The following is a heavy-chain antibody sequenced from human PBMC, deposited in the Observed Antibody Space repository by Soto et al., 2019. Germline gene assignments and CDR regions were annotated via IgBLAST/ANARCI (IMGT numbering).Heavy chain of an antibody. Sequence: GGSLRLSCAASGFTFSSYGMHWVRQAPGKGLEWVAVIWYDGSNKYYADSVKGRFTISRDNSKNTLYLQMNSLRAEDTAVYYCTTDSSGYYLSPGNNWGQGTLVTVSS. J-gene: IGHJ4*02. V-gene: IGHV3-33*01. CDR2: IWYDGSNK. CDR1: GFTFSSYG. D-gene: IGHD3-22*01. CDR3: TTDSSGYYLSPGNN.